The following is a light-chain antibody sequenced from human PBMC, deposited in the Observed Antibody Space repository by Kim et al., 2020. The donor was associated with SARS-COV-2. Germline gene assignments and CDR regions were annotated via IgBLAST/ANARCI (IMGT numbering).Light chain of an antibody. V-gene: IGLV2-8*01. CDR1: NSDIGAYNY. J-gene: IGLJ3*02. CDR3: YSYAGSSTLV. Sequence: QSALTQPPSASGSPGQSVTISCTGTNSDIGAYNYVSWYQQHPGKAPKLVIYEVTKRPSGVPDRFSASKSGNTASLTVSGLQAEDEADYYCYSYAGSSTLVFGGGTQLTVL. CDR2: EVT.